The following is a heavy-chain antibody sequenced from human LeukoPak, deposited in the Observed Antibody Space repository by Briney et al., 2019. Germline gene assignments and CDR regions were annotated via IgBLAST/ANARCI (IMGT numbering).Heavy chain of an antibody. CDR1: GFTFSSYG. CDR3: AKMGVQLYDYVWGSYRYRDY. Sequence: GGSLRLSCAASGFTFSSYGMHWVRQAPGKGLEWVAVISYDGSNKYYADSVKGRFTISRDNSKNTLYLQMNSLRAEDTAVYYCAKMGVQLYDYVWGSYRYRDYWGQGTLVTVSS. J-gene: IGHJ4*02. D-gene: IGHD3-16*02. CDR2: ISYDGSNK. V-gene: IGHV3-30*18.